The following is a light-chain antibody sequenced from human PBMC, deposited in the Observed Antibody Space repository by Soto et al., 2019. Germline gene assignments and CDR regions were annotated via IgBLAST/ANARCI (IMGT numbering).Light chain of an antibody. J-gene: IGKJ4*01. CDR1: QSVSSN. CDR2: DTS. V-gene: IGKV3-15*01. Sequence: EIVLTQSPATLSLSPGERATLSFSASQSVSSNLAWYRQKAGQAPRLLIYDTSTRATGIPARFSGSGSGTEFTLTISSLQSEDSAVYHCQQYNKWPLTFGGGTKVDIK. CDR3: QQYNKWPLT.